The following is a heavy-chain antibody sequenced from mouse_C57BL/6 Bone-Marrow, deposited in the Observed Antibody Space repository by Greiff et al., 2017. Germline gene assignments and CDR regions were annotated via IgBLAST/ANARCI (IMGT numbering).Heavy chain of an antibody. D-gene: IGHD1-1*01. J-gene: IGHJ1*03. CDR2: IYPRDGST. CDR3: ARLEFDGSSGDWYCDV. V-gene: IGHV1-85*01. Sequence: VQLQQSGPELVKPGASVKLSCKASGYTFTSYDINWVKQRPGQGLEWIGWIYPRDGSTKYNEKFKGKATLTVDTSSSTAYMELTSLTSEDSAVYFCARLEFDGSSGDWYCDVWGTGTTVTVSS. CDR1: GYTFTSYD.